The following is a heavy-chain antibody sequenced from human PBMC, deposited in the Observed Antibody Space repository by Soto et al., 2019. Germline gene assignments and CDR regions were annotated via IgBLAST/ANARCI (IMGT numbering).Heavy chain of an antibody. Sequence: GGSLRLSCAASGFTFSSYALSWVRQAPGKGLEWVSAISGSGGSTYYADSVKGRFTISRDNSKNTLYLQMNSLRAEDTAVYYCAKDCYYYGSVPRDIDAFDIWGQGTMVPV. D-gene: IGHD3-10*01. V-gene: IGHV3-23*01. CDR3: AKDCYYYGSVPRDIDAFDI. CDR1: GFTFSSYA. J-gene: IGHJ3*02. CDR2: ISGSGGST.